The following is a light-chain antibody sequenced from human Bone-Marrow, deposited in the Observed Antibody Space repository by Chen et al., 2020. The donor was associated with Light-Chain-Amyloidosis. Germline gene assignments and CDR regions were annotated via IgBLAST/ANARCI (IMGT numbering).Light chain of an antibody. CDR2: GVT. CDR1: SSDIGTYSL. Sequence: QSALTQPASVSGSPGQSITISCTGTSSDIGTYSLVSGYQHHPGKAPKLMIYGVTTRPSGVSDRFSGSRSGNTASRTISGLQAEDEADYYCCSYARSNTFLFGGGTKLTVL. CDR3: CSYARSNTFL. V-gene: IGLV2-23*02. J-gene: IGLJ2*01.